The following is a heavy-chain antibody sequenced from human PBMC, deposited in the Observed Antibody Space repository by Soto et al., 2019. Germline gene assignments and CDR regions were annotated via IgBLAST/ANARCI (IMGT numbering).Heavy chain of an antibody. J-gene: IGHJ4*02. V-gene: IGHV3-7*04. CDR2: INEDGNKK. D-gene: IGHD6-19*01. CDR3: AMGLYVTGWYMDHFDF. Sequence: EAQLVESGGGLVQPGGSLRLSCAASGFSFGSFWMSWVRQAPGKGLEWMANINEDGNKKYYVDSVRGRFTISRDNAKDSLYLQMDNLRVEDTAVYYCAMGLYVTGWYMDHFDFWGQGSLVMVSS. CDR1: GFSFGSFW.